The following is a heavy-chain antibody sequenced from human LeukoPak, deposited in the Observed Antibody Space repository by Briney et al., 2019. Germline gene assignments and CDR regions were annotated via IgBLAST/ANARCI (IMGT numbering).Heavy chain of an antibody. V-gene: IGHV3-48*04. J-gene: IGHJ4*02. CDR1: GFTFGSYG. CDR3: ASTRAPYDYVWGSYRTLDY. CDR2: ISSSGSTI. Sequence: QTGGSPRLSCAASGFTFGSYGMSWIRQAPGKGLEWVSYISSSGSTIYYADSVKGRFTISRDNAKNSLYLQMNSLRAEDTAVYYCASTRAPYDYVWGSYRTLDYWGQGTLVTVSS. D-gene: IGHD3-16*02.